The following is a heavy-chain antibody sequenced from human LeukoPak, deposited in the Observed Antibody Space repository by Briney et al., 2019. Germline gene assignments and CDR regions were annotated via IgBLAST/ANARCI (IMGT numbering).Heavy chain of an antibody. V-gene: IGHV1-69*13. Sequence: SVKVSCKASGGTFSSYAISWVRQAPGQGLEWMGGIIPIFGTANYAQKFQGRVTITADESTSTAYMELSSLRSEDTAVYYCARGYVRGSSWVGYYYYMDVWGKGTTVTISS. CDR1: GGTFSSYA. CDR3: ARGYVRGSSWVGYYYYMDV. CDR2: IIPIFGTA. D-gene: IGHD6-13*01. J-gene: IGHJ6*03.